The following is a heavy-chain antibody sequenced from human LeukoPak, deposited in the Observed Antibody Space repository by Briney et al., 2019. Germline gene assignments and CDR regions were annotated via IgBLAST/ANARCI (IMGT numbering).Heavy chain of an antibody. J-gene: IGHJ4*02. D-gene: IGHD1-26*01. V-gene: IGHV4-38-2*02. CDR2: IYYSGST. CDR3: ARFNSGSYQHYFDY. Sequence: PSETLSLTCTVSGYSISSGYYWGWIRQPPGKGLEWIGSIYYSGSTYYNASLKSRVTISVDTSKNQFSLKLSSVTAADTAVYYCARFNSGSYQHYFDYWGQGTLATVSS. CDR1: GYSISSGYY.